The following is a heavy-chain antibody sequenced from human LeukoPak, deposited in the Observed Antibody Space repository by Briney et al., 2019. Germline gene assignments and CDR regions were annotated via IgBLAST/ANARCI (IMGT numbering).Heavy chain of an antibody. CDR1: GSTFTSYG. V-gene: IGHV1-18*01. D-gene: IGHD5-24*01. Sequence: ASVKVSCKASGSTFTSYGISWVRQAPGQGREWMGWISAYNGNTNYAQKLQGRVTMTTDTSTSTAYMELRSLRSDDPAVYYCARTGGIDGYNPGGYYFDYWGQGTLVTVSS. CDR3: ARTGGIDGYNPGGYYFDY. J-gene: IGHJ4*02. CDR2: ISAYNGNT.